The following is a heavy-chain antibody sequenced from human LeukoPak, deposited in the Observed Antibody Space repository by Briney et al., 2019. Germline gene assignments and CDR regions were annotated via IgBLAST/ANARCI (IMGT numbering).Heavy chain of an antibody. CDR2: ISPNNGNT. CDR1: GYTFDTSS. V-gene: IGHV1-18*01. Sequence: ASVKVSCKAFGYTFDTSSITWVRQAPGQHLDWMGWISPNNGNTHYAQGVQGRVTMTTDTSRSTAYMELRSLTSDDTAVYYCTRVRNSDNWWGAFDIWGQGTMVTVSS. CDR3: TRVRNSDNWWGAFDI. J-gene: IGHJ3*02. D-gene: IGHD1-1*01.